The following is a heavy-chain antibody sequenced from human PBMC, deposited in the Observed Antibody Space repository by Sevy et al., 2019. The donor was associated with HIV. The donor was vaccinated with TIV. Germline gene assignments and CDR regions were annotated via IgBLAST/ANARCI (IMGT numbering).Heavy chain of an antibody. CDR3: ARRYFDV. CDR2: IRQDGNEI. J-gene: IGHJ4*02. Sequence: GGSLRLSCPASGFTFHTYWMQWVRQAPGKGLEWVANIRQDGNEIYYADSVKGRFTISRDNAMQSLYLEMNNLRVEDSGIYYCARRYFDVWGQGTLVTVSS. V-gene: IGHV3-7*01. CDR1: GFTFHTYW.